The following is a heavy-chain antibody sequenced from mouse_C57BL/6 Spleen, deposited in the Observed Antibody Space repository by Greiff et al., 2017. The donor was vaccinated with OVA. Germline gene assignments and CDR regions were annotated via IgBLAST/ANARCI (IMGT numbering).Heavy chain of an antibody. CDR2: ISSGSSTI. D-gene: IGHD2-3*01. J-gene: IGHJ4*01. CDR3: ARYYDGYPYYAMDY. V-gene: IGHV5-17*01. CDR1: GFTFSDYG. Sequence: EVQLVESGGGLVKPGGSLKLSCAASGFTFSDYGMHWVRQAPEKGLEWVAYISSGSSTIYYADTVKGRFTISRDNAKNTLFLQMTSLRSEDKAMYYCARYYDGYPYYAMDYWGQGTSVTVSS.